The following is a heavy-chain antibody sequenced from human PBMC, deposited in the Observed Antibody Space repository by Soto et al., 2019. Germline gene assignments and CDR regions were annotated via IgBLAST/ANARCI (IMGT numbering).Heavy chain of an antibody. J-gene: IGHJ4*02. V-gene: IGHV1-2*02. CDR1: RYPFSGYY. Sequence: GASVKVSCKASRYPFSGYYMHWVRQAPGQGLEWMGWINPNSGDTKYAQIFQGRITMTRDTSISTAYMELSRLRSDDTAVYYCARSRSSGYLFVIYWGQGTLVSVSS. D-gene: IGHD6-19*01. CDR3: ARSRSSGYLFVIY. CDR2: INPNSGDT.